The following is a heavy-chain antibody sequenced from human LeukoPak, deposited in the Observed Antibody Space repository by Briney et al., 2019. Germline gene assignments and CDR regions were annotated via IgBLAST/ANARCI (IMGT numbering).Heavy chain of an antibody. D-gene: IGHD6-19*01. CDR2: IYYSGST. V-gene: IGHV4-59*01. J-gene: IGHJ4*02. CDR1: GGSISSYY. CDR3: AREEAVAGTFGY. Sequence: SETLSLTCTVSGGSISSYYWSWIRQPPGKGLEWIGYIYYSGSTNYNPSLKSRVTISVDTSKNQFSLKLSSVTAADTAVYYCAREEAVAGTFGYWGQGTLVTVSS.